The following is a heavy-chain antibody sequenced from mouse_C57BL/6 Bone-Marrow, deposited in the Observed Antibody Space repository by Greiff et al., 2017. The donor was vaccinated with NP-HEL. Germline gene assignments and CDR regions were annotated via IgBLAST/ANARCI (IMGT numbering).Heavy chain of an antibody. V-gene: IGHV3-6*01. CDR3: ARDEDDGYYWFAY. D-gene: IGHD2-3*01. CDR1: GYSITSGYY. Sequence: EVKLQESGPGLVKPSQSLSLTCSVTGYSITSGYYWNWIRQFPGNKLEWMGYISYDGSNNYNPSLKNRISITRDTSKNQFFLKLNSVTTEDTATYYCARDEDDGYYWFAYWGQGTLVTVSA. J-gene: IGHJ3*01. CDR2: ISYDGSN.